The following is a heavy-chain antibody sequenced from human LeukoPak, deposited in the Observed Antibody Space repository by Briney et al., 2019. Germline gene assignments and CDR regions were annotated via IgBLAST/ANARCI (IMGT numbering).Heavy chain of an antibody. CDR1: GGSISSCY. CDR3: ARGDPNWNSVRGFDI. V-gene: IGHV4-59*13. J-gene: IGHJ3*02. Sequence: PSETLSLTCTVSGGSISSCYWTWIRQPPGKGLEWIGYIYNSGSTNYYPSLKIRVTISVDTSTNQFSLRLSSVTAAASDVYHCARGDPNWNSVRGFDIWGQGTMVTVSS. D-gene: IGHD1-1*01. CDR2: IYNSGST.